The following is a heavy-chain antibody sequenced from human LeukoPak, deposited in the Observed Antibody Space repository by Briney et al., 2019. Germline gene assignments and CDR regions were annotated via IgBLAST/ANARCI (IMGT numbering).Heavy chain of an antibody. CDR1: GGSISSSNYH. D-gene: IGHD3-10*01. Sequence: PSETLSLTCSVSGGSISSSNYHWSWIRQPAGKGLEWIGRIYTSESTNYNPSLKSRVTISVDTSRNQFSLKLSSVTAADTAVYYCARGLWFGDENPPYFDYWGQGILVTVSS. V-gene: IGHV4-61*02. CDR2: IYTSEST. CDR3: ARGLWFGDENPPYFDY. J-gene: IGHJ4*02.